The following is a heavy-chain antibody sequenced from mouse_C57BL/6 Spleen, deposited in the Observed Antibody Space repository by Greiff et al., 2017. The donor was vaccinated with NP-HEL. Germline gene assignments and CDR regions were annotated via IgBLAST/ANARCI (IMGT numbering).Heavy chain of an antibody. D-gene: IGHD1-1*01. V-gene: IGHV3-8*01. Sequence: EVKLMESGPGLAKPSQTLSLTCSVTGYSITSDYWNWIRKFPGNKLEYMGYISYSGSTYYNPSLKSRISITRDTSKNQYYLQLNSVTTEDTATYYGARCPYYGSSYEYYFDYWGQGTTLTVSS. CDR3: ARCPYYGSSYEYYFDY. J-gene: IGHJ2*01. CDR2: ISYSGST. CDR1: GYSITSDY.